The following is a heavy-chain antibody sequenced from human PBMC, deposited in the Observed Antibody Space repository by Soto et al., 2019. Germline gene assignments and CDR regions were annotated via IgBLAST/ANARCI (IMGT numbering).Heavy chain of an antibody. CDR3: ARATSVATPFDY. V-gene: IGHV3-30-3*01. CDR1: GFTFSSYA. J-gene: IGHJ4*02. Sequence: LRLSCAASGFTFSSYAMHWVRQAPGKGLEWVAVISYDGSNKYYADSVKGRFTISRDNSKNTLYLQMNSLRAEDTAVYYCARATSVATPFDYWGQGTLVTVSS. CDR2: ISYDGSNK. D-gene: IGHD5-12*01.